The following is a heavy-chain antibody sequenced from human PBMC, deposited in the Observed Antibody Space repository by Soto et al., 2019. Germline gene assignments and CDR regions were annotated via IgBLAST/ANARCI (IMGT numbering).Heavy chain of an antibody. J-gene: IGHJ6*02. D-gene: IGHD2-15*01. Sequence: QVQLVESGGGVVQPGRSLRLSCAASGFTFSSYAMHWVRQAPGKGLEWVAVISYDGSNKYYADSVKGRFTISRDNFKNTLYLQMNSLRAEDTAVYYCARVWDGGSCYYLGGMDVWGQGTTVTVSS. CDR3: ARVWDGGSCYYLGGMDV. CDR1: GFTFSSYA. CDR2: ISYDGSNK. V-gene: IGHV3-30-3*01.